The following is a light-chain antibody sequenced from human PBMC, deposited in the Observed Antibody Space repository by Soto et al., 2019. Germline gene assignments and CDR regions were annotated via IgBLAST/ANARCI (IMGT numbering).Light chain of an antibody. CDR3: QQYSRWPRET. V-gene: IGKV3-11*01. Sequence: EIVLTQSPATLSLSPGDKVTLSCRASQSVSSYLSWYQQKPGQAPRLLIYEASKRATGIPARFSGSGSGTGFTLTISSLETEDFAVYFCQQYSRWPRETFGPGTKVDIK. CDR2: EAS. CDR1: QSVSSY. J-gene: IGKJ3*01.